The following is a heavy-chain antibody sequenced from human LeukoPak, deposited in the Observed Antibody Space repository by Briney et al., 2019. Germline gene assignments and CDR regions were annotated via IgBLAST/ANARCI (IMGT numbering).Heavy chain of an antibody. D-gene: IGHD3-22*01. CDR2: INPYSGDT. CDR3: AREDSSGYYYIFDY. V-gene: IGHV1-2*06. CDR1: GYTFTGYH. J-gene: IGHJ4*02. Sequence: ASVKVSCKAFGYTFTGYHIHWVRQAPGQGLELMGRINPYSGDTNFAQKFQGRVTRTMDTSITTAYMDVNSLTPDDTAVYYCAREDSSGYYYIFDYWGQGTLVTFSS.